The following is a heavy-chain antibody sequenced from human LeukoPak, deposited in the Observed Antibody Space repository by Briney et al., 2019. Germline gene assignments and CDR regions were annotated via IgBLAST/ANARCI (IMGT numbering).Heavy chain of an antibody. Sequence: GESLKISCKGSGYSFTSYWIGWVRQMPGKGLEWMGIIYPGDSDSRYSPSFQGQVTMSADRSITTAYLQWSSLKASDTAMYYCARRIATAGTLDAFDIWGQGTMVTVSS. CDR3: ARRIATAGTLDAFDI. V-gene: IGHV5-51*01. D-gene: IGHD6-13*01. J-gene: IGHJ3*02. CDR1: GYSFTSYW. CDR2: IYPGDSDS.